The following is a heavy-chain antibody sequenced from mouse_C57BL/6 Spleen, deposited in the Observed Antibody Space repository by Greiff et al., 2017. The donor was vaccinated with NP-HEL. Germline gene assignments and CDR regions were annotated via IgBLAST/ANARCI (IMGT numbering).Heavy chain of an antibody. CDR2: IDPSDSYT. Sequence: VQLQQSGAELVRPGTSVKLSCKASGYTFTSYWMHWVKQRPGQGLEWIGVIDPSDSYTNYNQQFKGKATLTVDTSSSTAYMQLSSLTSEDSAVYYCARADDYDGFAYWGQGTLVTVSA. V-gene: IGHV1-59*01. CDR3: ARADDYDGFAY. D-gene: IGHD2-4*01. J-gene: IGHJ3*01. CDR1: GYTFTSYW.